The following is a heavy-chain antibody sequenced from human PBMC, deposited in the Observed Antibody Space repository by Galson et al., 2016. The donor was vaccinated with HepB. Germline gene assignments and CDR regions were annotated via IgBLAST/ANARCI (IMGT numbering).Heavy chain of an antibody. CDR1: GFTFRSYG. V-gene: IGHV3-30*18. CDR2: ISYDGTNN. Sequence: SLRLSCAGSGFTFRSYGIHWVRQAPGKGLEWVAVISYDGTNNYDAAFPKGRFTTSQDNSKNTLYLQMNSLRREDTAVYYCAKDGLLYYDSRPYHYGGRGGNGMDVWGPGTTVTVSS. J-gene: IGHJ6*02. D-gene: IGHD3-22*01. CDR3: AKDGLLYYDSRPYHYGGRGGNGMDV.